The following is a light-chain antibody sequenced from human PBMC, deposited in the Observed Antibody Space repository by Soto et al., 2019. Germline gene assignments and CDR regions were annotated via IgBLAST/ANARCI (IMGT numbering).Light chain of an antibody. CDR1: SXDIGGYKY. J-gene: IGLJ3*02. CDR2: EVN. CDR3: SSYSSGSTLGV. Sequence: QSVLTQPASVSGSPGQSITISCTGTSXDIGGYKYVSWYQHHPGKVPQLIIYEVNNRPSGVSNRFSGSKSGNTASLTISGLQAEDEAVYYCSSYSSGSTLGVFGGGTKVTVL. V-gene: IGLV2-14*01.